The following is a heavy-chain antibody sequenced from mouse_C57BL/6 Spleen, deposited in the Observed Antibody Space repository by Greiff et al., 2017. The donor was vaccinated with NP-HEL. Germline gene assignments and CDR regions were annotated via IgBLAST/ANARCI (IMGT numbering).Heavy chain of an antibody. V-gene: IGHV5-9-1*02. CDR1: GFTFSSYA. J-gene: IGHJ3*01. CDR3: TREDYDRGVFAY. Sequence: EVKLVESGEGLVKPGGSLKLSCAASGFTFSSYAMSWVRQTPEKRLEWVAYISSGGDYIYYADTVKGRFTISRDNARNTLYLQMSSLKSEDTAMYYCTREDYDRGVFAYWGQGTLVTVSA. CDR2: ISSGGDYI. D-gene: IGHD2-4*01.